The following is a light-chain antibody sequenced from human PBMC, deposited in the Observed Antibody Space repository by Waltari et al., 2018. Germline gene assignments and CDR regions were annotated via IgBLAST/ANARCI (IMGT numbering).Light chain of an antibody. J-gene: IGKJ4*01. Sequence: EIVLTQSPATLSLSPGERATLSCRASQSVNTYLAWYQQKPGRSPRLLIYEASTRAIGVPARFRASGSGTDFTLTISSLEPEDFAVYYCQQRSNWPLTFGGGTKVDIK. CDR1: QSVNTY. V-gene: IGKV3-11*01. CDR2: EAS. CDR3: QQRSNWPLT.